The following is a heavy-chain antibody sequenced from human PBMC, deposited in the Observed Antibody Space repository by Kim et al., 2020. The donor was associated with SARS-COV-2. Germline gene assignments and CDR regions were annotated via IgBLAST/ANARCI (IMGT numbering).Heavy chain of an antibody. CDR2: INSDGSST. V-gene: IGHV3-74*01. D-gene: IGHD3-3*01. CDR3: ARGYYDFWSGYYPYYYYGMYV. CDR1: GFTFSSYW. Sequence: GGSLRLSCAASGFTFSSYWMHWVRQAPGKGLVWVSRINSDGSSTSYADSVKGRFTISRDNAKNTLYLQMNSLRAEDTAVYYCARGYYDFWSGYYPYYYYGMYVWGQGTTVTVSS. J-gene: IGHJ6*02.